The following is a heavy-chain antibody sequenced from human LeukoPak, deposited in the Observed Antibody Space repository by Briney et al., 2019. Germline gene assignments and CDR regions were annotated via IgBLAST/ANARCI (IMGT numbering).Heavy chain of an antibody. V-gene: IGHV4-4*02. CDR2: ISLAGQT. D-gene: IGHD1-26*01. Sequence: PSGTLSLTCGVSGGSISGTNWWSWVRQPPGQGLEWIGEISLAGQTNYNPSLNGRVTMSLDKSSNQLSLHLASVTAADTATYFCSRESGPFCPFGYWGQGTLVIVSS. CDR1: GGSISGTNW. J-gene: IGHJ4*02. CDR3: SRESGPFCPFGY.